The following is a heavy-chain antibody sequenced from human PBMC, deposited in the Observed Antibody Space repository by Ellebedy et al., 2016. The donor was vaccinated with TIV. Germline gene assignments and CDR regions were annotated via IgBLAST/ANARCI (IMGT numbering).Heavy chain of an antibody. CDR3: ARVTTSQYYGLDV. J-gene: IGHJ6*02. V-gene: IGHV6-1*01. CDR1: GDSVSSNSAV. D-gene: IGHD4-17*01. CDR2: TYYRSKWHT. Sequence: SQTLSLTCAIPGDSVSSNSAVWNWTRQSPSRGLEWLGRTYYRSKWHTDYAVSVIGRITINPETSKNHFSLQVNSVTPEDKAIYYCARVTTSQYYGLDVWGQGTTVTVSS.